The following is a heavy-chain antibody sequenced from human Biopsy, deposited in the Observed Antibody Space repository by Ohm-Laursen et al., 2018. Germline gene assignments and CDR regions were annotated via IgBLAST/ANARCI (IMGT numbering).Heavy chain of an antibody. CDR1: EFSFSDYH. J-gene: IGHJ6*02. D-gene: IGHD3/OR15-3a*01. CDR2: TSPSGTNV. CDR3: ARNLRLAITMNSGETTHSFHFGMDV. V-gene: IGHV3-11*01. Sequence: GSLRLSCSASEFSFSDYHMTWIRQTPGKGLEWVSYTSPSGTNVNSADFVRGRFSISRDNAKKSLYLQMSSLRAEDTAIYYCARNLRLAITMNSGETTHSFHFGMDVWGQGTSVTVSS.